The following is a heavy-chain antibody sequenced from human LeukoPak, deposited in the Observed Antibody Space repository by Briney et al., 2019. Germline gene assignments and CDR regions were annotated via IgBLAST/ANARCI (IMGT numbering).Heavy chain of an antibody. Sequence: PSETLSLTCTVSGVSINTYYWSWIRQPPGKGLEWIGYMYNSGSTKYNPSLKSRVTISVDTSKNQFSLKLTSVTAADTAVYFCARESRGTYFDYWGQGTLVTVSS. V-gene: IGHV4-59*01. J-gene: IGHJ4*02. CDR1: GVSINTYY. D-gene: IGHD1-7*01. CDR2: MYNSGST. CDR3: ARESRGTYFDY.